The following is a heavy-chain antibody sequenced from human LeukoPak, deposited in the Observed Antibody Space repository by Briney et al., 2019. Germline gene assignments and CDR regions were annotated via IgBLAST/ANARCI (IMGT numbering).Heavy chain of an antibody. J-gene: IGHJ4*02. D-gene: IGHD3-22*01. Sequence: PSETLSLTCTVSGGSISSSSYYWSWIRQPAGKGLEWIGRIYTSGSTNYNPSLKSRVTMSVDTSKNQFSLKLSSVTAADTAVYYCARSIDYYDSSGPDYWGQGTLVTVSS. V-gene: IGHV4-61*02. CDR1: GGSISSSSYY. CDR3: ARSIDYYDSSGPDY. CDR2: IYTSGST.